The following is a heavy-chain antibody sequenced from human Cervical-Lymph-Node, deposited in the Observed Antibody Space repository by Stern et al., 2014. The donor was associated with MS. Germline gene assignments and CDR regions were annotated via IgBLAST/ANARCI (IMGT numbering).Heavy chain of an antibody. CDR3: ASAYSSSHYYFDY. V-gene: IGHV3-33*01. CDR1: GFSFSRYA. J-gene: IGHJ4*02. CDR2: IWYDESNP. D-gene: IGHD6-13*01. Sequence: VQLVEFGGGVVQPGRSLRLSCAASGFSFSRYAMHWIRQAPGKGLEWVAFIWYDESNPYYADSVTGRFTISRDIFKNTLYLQMSGLRAEDTAVYYCASAYSSSHYYFDYWGQGTLVTVST.